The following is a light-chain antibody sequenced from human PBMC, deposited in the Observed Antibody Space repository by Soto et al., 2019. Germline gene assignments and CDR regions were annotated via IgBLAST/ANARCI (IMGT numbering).Light chain of an antibody. CDR3: CSYAGSSTYYV. CDR1: SSDVGSYNL. J-gene: IGLJ1*01. CDR2: EGS. Sequence: QSVLSRPASVSGSRGQSITISCTGTSSDVGSYNLVSWYQQHPGKAPKLMIYEGSKRPSGVSNRFSGSKSGNTASLTISGLQAEDEADYYCCSYAGSSTYYVFGTGTKLTVL. V-gene: IGLV2-23*01.